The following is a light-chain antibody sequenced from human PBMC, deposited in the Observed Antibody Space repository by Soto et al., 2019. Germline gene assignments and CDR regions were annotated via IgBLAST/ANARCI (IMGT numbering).Light chain of an antibody. V-gene: IGLV2-14*01. J-gene: IGLJ2*01. CDR2: DVG. CDR3: SSYTSSSTLV. Sequence: QSVLTQPASVSGSPGQSITISCTGTSSDVGGYNYVSWYQQHPGKAPKLMIYDVGNRPSGVSNRFSGSKSGNTASLTISGLQAEAEADYYCSSYTSSSTLVFGGGTQLTVL. CDR1: SSDVGGYNY.